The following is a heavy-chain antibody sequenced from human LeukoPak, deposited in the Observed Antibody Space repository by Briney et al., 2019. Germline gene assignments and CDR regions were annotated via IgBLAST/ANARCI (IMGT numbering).Heavy chain of an antibody. CDR1: GLTVRSNY. Sequence: GSLRPSCAASGLTVRSNYISWVRQAPGKGLDWVAVFFGGGGTHYADSVKGRFTISRDQSKNTFHLQMNSVRVEDTAVYFCASWGSGSFYEYWGQGTLVTVSS. V-gene: IGHV3-66*01. CDR2: FFGGGGT. J-gene: IGHJ4*02. D-gene: IGHD1-26*01. CDR3: ASWGSGSFYEY.